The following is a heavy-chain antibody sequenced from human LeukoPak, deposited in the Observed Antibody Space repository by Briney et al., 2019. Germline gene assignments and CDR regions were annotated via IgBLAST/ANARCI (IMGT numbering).Heavy chain of an antibody. Sequence: SETLSLTCTVSGGSISGYYWSWIRQPAGKGLEWIGRIYTSGSTNYNPSLKSRVTMSVDTSKNQFSLKLSSVTAADTAVYYCARDLGYCSSTSCGGYFDYWGQGTLVTVSS. V-gene: IGHV4-4*07. CDR2: IYTSGST. D-gene: IGHD2-2*01. CDR3: ARDLGYCSSTSCGGYFDY. J-gene: IGHJ4*02. CDR1: GGSISGYY.